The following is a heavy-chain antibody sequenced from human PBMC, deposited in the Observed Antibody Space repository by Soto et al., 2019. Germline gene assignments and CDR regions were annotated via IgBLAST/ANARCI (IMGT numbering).Heavy chain of an antibody. CDR3: AREIPGYSSSWYAGPQSNWFDP. CDR2: INHSGST. CDR1: GGSFSGYC. Sequence: LEILSLTCAVYGGSFSGYCWSWIRQPPGKGLEWIGEINHSGSTNYNPSLKSRVTISVDTSKNQFSLKLSSVTAADTAVYYCAREIPGYSSSWYAGPQSNWFDPWGQGTLVTVS. V-gene: IGHV4-34*01. D-gene: IGHD6-13*01. J-gene: IGHJ5*02.